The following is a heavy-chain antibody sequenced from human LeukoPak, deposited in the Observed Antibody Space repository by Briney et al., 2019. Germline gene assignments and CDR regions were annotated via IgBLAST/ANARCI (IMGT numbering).Heavy chain of an antibody. D-gene: IGHD1/OR15-1a*01. CDR2: IYSGGST. J-gene: IGHJ4*02. CDR3: AREGEQD. CDR1: GFTVSSNY. Sequence: GGSLRLSCAASGFTVSSNYMSWVRQAPGEGLEWVSVIYSGGSTYYADSAKGRFTISRGNSMNTLYLQMNSLRAENTAVYYWAREGEQDWGQGTLVTVSS. V-gene: IGHV3-53*01.